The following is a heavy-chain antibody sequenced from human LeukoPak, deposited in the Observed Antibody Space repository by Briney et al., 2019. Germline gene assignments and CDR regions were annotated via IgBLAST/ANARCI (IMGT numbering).Heavy chain of an antibody. D-gene: IGHD2-2*01. V-gene: IGHV4-4*07. Sequence: SETLSLTCTVAGGSISSYYWSWIRQPAGKGLYWIGRIYTSGSTNYNPSLKSRVTMSVDTSKNQFSLKLSSVTAADTAVYYCARDPAAPGPFDYWGQGTLVTVSS. J-gene: IGHJ4*02. CDR1: GGSISSYY. CDR3: ARDPAAPGPFDY. CDR2: IYTSGST.